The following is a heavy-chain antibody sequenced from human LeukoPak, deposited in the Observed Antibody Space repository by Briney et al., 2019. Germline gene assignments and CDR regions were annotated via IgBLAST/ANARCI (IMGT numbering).Heavy chain of an antibody. J-gene: IGHJ4*02. D-gene: IGHD1-26*01. CDR1: GFTFSSYA. V-gene: IGHV3-64*01. CDR2: ISSNGGST. Sequence: GGSLRLSCAASGFTFSSYAMHWVRQAPGKGLEYVSAISSNGGSTYYANSVEGRFTISRDNSKNTLYLQMGSLRAEDMAVYYCARDLYSGSFRVSFGFEYWGQGTLVTVSS. CDR3: ARDLYSGSFRVSFGFEY.